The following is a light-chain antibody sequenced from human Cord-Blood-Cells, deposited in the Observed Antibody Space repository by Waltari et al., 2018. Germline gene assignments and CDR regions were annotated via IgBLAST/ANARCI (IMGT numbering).Light chain of an antibody. Sequence: QSALTQPASVSGSPGQPTPISCTATSSDVGGYNYVPWYQQHPGKAPKLMIYEVSNRPSGVSNRFSGSKSGNTASLTISGLQAEDEADYYCSSYTSSSTYVFGTGTKVTVL. V-gene: IGLV2-14*01. J-gene: IGLJ1*01. CDR2: EVS. CDR1: SSDVGGYNY. CDR3: SSYTSSSTYV.